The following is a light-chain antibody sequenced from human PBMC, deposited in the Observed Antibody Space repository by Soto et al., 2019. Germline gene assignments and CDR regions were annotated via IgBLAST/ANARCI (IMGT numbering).Light chain of an antibody. CDR2: IAS. CDR3: QQTYSTLNS. CDR1: QSIRTY. J-gene: IGKJ2*03. Sequence: DIQVTQSPSSLSASVGDRVTITCRASQSIRTYLNWYQQRPGKPPKLLIHIASTLQTGVPLRFSGGGSGTDFTLTISSLQPEDFATYYCQQTYSTLNSFGQGTKLEIK. V-gene: IGKV1-39*01.